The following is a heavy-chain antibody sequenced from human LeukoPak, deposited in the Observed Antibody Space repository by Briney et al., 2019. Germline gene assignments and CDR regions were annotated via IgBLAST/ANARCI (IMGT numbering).Heavy chain of an antibody. CDR2: ISGSGGSI. D-gene: IGHD3-3*01. CDR1: GFTFSSYA. Sequence: GGSLRLSCAASGFTFSSYAMSWVRQAPGKGLEWVSAISGSGGSIYYADSVKGRFTISRDNSKNTLYLQMNSLRAEDTAVYYCAKEDYSYDFWRPYGMDVWGQGTTVTVSS. V-gene: IGHV3-23*01. J-gene: IGHJ6*02. CDR3: AKEDYSYDFWRPYGMDV.